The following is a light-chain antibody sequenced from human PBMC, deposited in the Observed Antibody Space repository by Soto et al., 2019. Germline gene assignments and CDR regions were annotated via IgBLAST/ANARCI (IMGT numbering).Light chain of an antibody. CDR3: SSYTSTTTRV. CDR1: SSDVGGYNY. CDR2: EVS. V-gene: IGLV2-14*03. J-gene: IGLJ1*01. Sequence: QSVLTQPASVSGSPGQSITISCTGTSSDVGGYNYVSWYQQHPGKGPKLMIYEVSNRPSGVSNRFSGSKSGNTATLIISGLQAEDEADYYCSSYTSTTTRVFGTGTKVTVL.